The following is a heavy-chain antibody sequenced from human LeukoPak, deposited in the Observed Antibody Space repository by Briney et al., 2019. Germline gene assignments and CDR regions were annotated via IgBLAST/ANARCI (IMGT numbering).Heavy chain of an antibody. CDR1: GGSFRGYY. Sequence: SETLSLTCAVYGGSFRGYYWSWIRQPPGKGLEWIGEINHSGSSNYNPSLKSRVTISLDASKHQFSLNLSSVTAADTAVYYCAREGYCSGTSCYNFNYWGQGTLVTVSS. CDR2: INHSGSS. J-gene: IGHJ4*02. D-gene: IGHD2-2*02. V-gene: IGHV4-34*01. CDR3: AREGYCSGTSCYNFNY.